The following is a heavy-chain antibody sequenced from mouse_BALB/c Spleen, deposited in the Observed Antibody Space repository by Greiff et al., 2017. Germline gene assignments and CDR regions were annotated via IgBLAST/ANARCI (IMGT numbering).Heavy chain of an antibody. Sequence: EVKLMESGPGLVKPSQSLSLTCTVTGYSITSDYAWNWIRQFPGNKLEWMGYISYSGSTSYNPSLKSRISITRDTSKNQFFLQLNSVTTEDTATYYCARDDYDESSYAMDYWGQGTSVTVSS. V-gene: IGHV3-2*02. D-gene: IGHD2-4*01. CDR2: ISYSGST. CDR1: GYSITSDYA. J-gene: IGHJ4*01. CDR3: ARDDYDESSYAMDY.